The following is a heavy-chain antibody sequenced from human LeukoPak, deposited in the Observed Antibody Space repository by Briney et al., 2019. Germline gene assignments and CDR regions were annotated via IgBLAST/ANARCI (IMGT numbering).Heavy chain of an antibody. J-gene: IGHJ4*02. CDR2: IYYSGST. CDR3: ASGPKFYYDGSGYSLDY. CDR1: GGSFSSYY. V-gene: IGHV4-59*08. Sequence: SETLSLTCTVSGGSFSSYYWSWVRQSPGKGLEWIGYIYYSGSTNYNPSLKSRVTISVDTSKNQFSLKLSSVTAADTAVYYCASGPKFYYDGSGYSLDYWGQGTLVTVS. D-gene: IGHD3-22*01.